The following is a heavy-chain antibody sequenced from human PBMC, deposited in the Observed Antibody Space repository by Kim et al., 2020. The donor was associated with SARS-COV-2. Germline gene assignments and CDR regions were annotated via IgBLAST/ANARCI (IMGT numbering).Heavy chain of an antibody. V-gene: IGHV4-31*03. CDR3: ARGGITIFGVVRTPFDY. Sequence: SETLSLTCTVSGGSISSGGYYWSWIRQHPGKGLEWIGYIYYSGSTYYNPSLKSRVTISVDTSKNQFSLKLSSVTAAYTAVYYCARGGITIFGVVRTPFDYWGQGTLVTVSS. CDR1: GGSISSGGYY. D-gene: IGHD3-3*01. J-gene: IGHJ4*02. CDR2: IYYSGST.